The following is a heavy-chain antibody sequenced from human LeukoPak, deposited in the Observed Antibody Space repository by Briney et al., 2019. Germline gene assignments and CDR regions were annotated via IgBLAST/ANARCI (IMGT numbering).Heavy chain of an antibody. D-gene: IGHD2-2*01. V-gene: IGHV1-46*01. Sequence: ASVKVSCKASGYTFTSYYMHWVRQAPGQGLEWMGIINPSGGSTSYAQKFQGRVTMTRDTSTSTVYMELSSLRSEDTAVYYCAREPYCSSTSCPRAYYYYYYMDVWGKGTTVTISS. CDR2: INPSGGST. CDR1: GYTFTSYY. CDR3: AREPYCSSTSCPRAYYYYYYMDV. J-gene: IGHJ6*03.